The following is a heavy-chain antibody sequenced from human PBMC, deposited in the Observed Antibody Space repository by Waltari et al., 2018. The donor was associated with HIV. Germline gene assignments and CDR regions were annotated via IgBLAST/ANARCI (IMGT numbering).Heavy chain of an antibody. J-gene: IGHJ4*02. V-gene: IGHV4-39*01. CDR2: LYYSWST. Sequence: QLQLQEPGPGPVKPSETLSPTCTLSGGSISSRTYDWGWVRPPPGKGLVWLGNLYYSWSTFYNPSLKSRVTISVDTSKNQFSLKLSSVTAADTAVYYCTRLSIVVVTAIDFWGQGTLVTVSS. CDR3: TRLSIVVVTAIDF. CDR1: GGSISSRTYD. D-gene: IGHD2-21*02.